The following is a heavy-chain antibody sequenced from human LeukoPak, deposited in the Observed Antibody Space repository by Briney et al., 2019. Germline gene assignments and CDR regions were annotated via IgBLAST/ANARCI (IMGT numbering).Heavy chain of an antibody. CDR3: GRYLNY. J-gene: IGHJ4*02. Sequence: AGGSLRLCCAASGFTFSSHEMNWVRQAAGKGLEWISHITTSGSKTYYADSVKGRFTISRDNAKSSLYLQMNSLRAEDTAVYYCGRYLNYWGQGTLVTVSS. V-gene: IGHV3-48*03. D-gene: IGHD3-10*01. CDR2: ITTSGSKT. CDR1: GFTFSSHE.